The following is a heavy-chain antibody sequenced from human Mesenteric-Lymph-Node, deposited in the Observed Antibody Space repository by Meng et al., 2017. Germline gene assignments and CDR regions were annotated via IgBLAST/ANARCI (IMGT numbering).Heavy chain of an antibody. CDR3: ARDDPLYGDYANYFDY. CDR2: ISSKADGGST. V-gene: IGHV3-49*04. Sequence: GESLKISCAASGFTFSSYAMSWVRQAPGKGLEWVGFISSKADGGSTEYAASVKGRFTISRDESISIAYLQMNSLKTEDTAVYYCARDDPLYGDYANYFDYWGQGTLVTVSS. J-gene: IGHJ4*02. CDR1: GFTFSSYA. D-gene: IGHD4-17*01.